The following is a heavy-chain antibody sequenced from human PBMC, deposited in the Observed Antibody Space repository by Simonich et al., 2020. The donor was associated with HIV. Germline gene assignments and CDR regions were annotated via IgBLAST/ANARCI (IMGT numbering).Heavy chain of an antibody. Sequence: QVQLQQWGAGLLKPSETLSLTCAVYGGSFSGYYWSWIRQPPGKGLEWIGEINHSGSTNYNPSRKSRVTISLDTSKNQFSLKLSSVTAADTAVYYCARHSASYDSSGRRYFDLWGRGTLVTVFS. J-gene: IGHJ2*01. CDR3: ARHSASYDSSGRRYFDL. CDR2: INHSGST. D-gene: IGHD3-22*01. CDR1: GGSFSGYY. V-gene: IGHV4-34*01.